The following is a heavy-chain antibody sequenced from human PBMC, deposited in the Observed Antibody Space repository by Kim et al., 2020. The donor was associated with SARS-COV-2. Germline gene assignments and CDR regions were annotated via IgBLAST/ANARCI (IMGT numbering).Heavy chain of an antibody. CDR3: ARVPRPHNWNYDWFDP. CDR1: GYTFTGYY. V-gene: IGHV1-2*06. Sequence: ASVKVSCKASGYTFTGYYMHWVRQAPGQGLEWMGRINPNSGGTNYAQKFQGRVTMTRDTSISTAYMELSRLRSDDTAVYYCARVPRPHNWNYDWFDPWGQGTLVTVSS. J-gene: IGHJ5*02. D-gene: IGHD1-7*01. CDR2: INPNSGGT.